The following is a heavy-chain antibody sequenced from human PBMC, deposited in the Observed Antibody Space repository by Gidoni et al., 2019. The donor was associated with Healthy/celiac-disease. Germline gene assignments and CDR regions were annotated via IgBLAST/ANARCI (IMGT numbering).Heavy chain of an antibody. J-gene: IGHJ3*02. D-gene: IGHD3-22*01. V-gene: IGHV3-23*01. CDR3: VTYDSSSYGAFDI. Sequence: EVQLLESGGGLVQPGGSLRLSCAASGFPFSSYAMSWVRQAPGKGLEWVSAISGSGGSTYYADSVKGRFTISRDNSKNTLYLQMNSLRAEDTAVYYCVTYDSSSYGAFDIWGQGTMVTVSS. CDR1: GFPFSSYA. CDR2: ISGSGGST.